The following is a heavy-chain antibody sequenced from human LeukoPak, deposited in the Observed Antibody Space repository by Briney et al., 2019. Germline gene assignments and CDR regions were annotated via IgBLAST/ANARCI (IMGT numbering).Heavy chain of an antibody. CDR1: GFTFSSYE. V-gene: IGHV3-48*03. CDR3: AELGITMIGGV. J-gene: IGHJ6*04. Sequence: PGGSLRLSCAASGFTFSSYEMNLVRQAPGQGLEWVSYISSSGSTIYYADSVKGRFTISRDNAKNSLYLQMKSLRAEDTAVYYCAELGITMIGGVWGKGTTVTIFS. CDR2: ISSSGSTI. D-gene: IGHD3-10*02.